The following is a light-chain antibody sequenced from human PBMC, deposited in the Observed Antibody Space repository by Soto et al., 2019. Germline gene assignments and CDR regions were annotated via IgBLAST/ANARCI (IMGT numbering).Light chain of an antibody. CDR3: QQLNSYPLT. CDR1: QNINRY. V-gene: IGKV1-9*01. CDR2: ATS. Sequence: DIQMTQSPSSLSASVGDRVTITCRASQNINRYLNWYQQKPGKAPKFLVFATSNLQTGVPSRFSGGVSGTEFTLTISSLQPEDFATYYCQQLNSYPLTFGGGTKVDIK. J-gene: IGKJ4*01.